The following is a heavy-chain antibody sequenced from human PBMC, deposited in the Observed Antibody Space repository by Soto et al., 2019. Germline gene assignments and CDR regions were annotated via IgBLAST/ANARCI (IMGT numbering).Heavy chain of an antibody. V-gene: IGHV1-8*01. CDR3: AREPPSY. CDR1: GYTFTSYD. Sequence: ASVKVSCKASGYTFTSYDINWVRQAPGQGLEWMGWMNPNSGNTGYAQKFQGRVTMTTDTSTSTAYMELRSLRSDDTAVYYCAREPPSYWGQGTLVTVSS. CDR2: MNPNSGNT. J-gene: IGHJ4*02.